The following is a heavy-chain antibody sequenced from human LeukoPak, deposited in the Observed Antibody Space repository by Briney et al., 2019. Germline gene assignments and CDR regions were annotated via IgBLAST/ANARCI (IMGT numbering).Heavy chain of an antibody. J-gene: IGHJ4*02. D-gene: IGHD3-10*01. V-gene: IGHV3-30*02. Sequence: GGSLRLSCAASGFTFSSYGMHWVRQPPGKALVWLAFIRYDGSNKYYADSVTGRFTISRDNSKNTLYLQMNSLRAEDTAVYYCAKDRGYYYGSGSYSDYWGQGTLVTVSS. CDR2: IRYDGSNK. CDR3: AKDRGYYYGSGSYSDY. CDR1: GFTFSSYG.